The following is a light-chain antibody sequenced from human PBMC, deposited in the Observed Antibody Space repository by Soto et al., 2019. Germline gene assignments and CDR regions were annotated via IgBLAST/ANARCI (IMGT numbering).Light chain of an antibody. CDR3: SSYAGSNVV. CDR2: EVS. J-gene: IGLJ2*01. Sequence: QSALTQPPSASGSPGQPVTISCTGTSSDVGGYNYVSWYQQHPGKAPKLMIYEVSKRPSGVPDRFSGSKSGNTASLTVSGLQAEDEPDYYCSSYAGSNVVFGGGPKLTVL. CDR1: SSDVGGYNY. V-gene: IGLV2-8*01.